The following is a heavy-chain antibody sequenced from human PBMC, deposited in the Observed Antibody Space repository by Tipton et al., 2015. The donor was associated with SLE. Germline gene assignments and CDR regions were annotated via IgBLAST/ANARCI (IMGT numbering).Heavy chain of an antibody. CDR3: AMVITQVYFYGVDV. J-gene: IGHJ6*02. CDR2: IYHSWTT. D-gene: IGHD1-20*01. V-gene: IGHV4-38-2*01. CDR1: GYSISSSYY. Sequence: TLSLTCAVSGYSISSSYYWGWIRQPPGKGLEWIGSIYHSWTTYYTPSLKSRVTISVDTSKNQFSLKLSSVTAADTAIYYCAMVITQVYFYGVDVWGRGTTVTVSS.